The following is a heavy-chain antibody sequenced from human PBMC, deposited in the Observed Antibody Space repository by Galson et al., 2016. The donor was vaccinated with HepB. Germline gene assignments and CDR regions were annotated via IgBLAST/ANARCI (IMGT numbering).Heavy chain of an antibody. CDR2: ISYDGTDK. V-gene: IGHV3-30*18. D-gene: IGHD6-19*01. CDR1: GFTFSVYG. Sequence: SLRLSCAASGFTFSVYGMHWVRLAPGKGLEWVSVISYDGTDKDYAGSVKGRFTISRDNSKNTLDLQMNRLRTEDTAVYYCAKGRRAYASGWYRGLDYWGQGSLVTVSS. CDR3: AKGRRAYASGWYRGLDY. J-gene: IGHJ4*02.